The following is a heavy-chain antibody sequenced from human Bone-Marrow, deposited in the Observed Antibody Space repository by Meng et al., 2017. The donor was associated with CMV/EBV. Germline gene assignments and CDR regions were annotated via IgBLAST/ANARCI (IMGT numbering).Heavy chain of an antibody. J-gene: IGHJ4*02. CDR3: SRYMDNSASLSDY. D-gene: IGHD6-19*01. CDR1: GFTFGGSA. Sequence: SGFTFGGSAIHWVRQASGKGLEWVGRIKSKAKNYATAYGASVQGRFTISRDDSKNTAYLQMNSLKTEDTAIYYCSRYMDNSASLSDYWGQGTLVTVSS. CDR2: IKSKAKNYAT. V-gene: IGHV3-73*01.